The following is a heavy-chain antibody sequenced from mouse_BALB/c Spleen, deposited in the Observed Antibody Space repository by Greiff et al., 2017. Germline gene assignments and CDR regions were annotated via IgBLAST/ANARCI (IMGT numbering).Heavy chain of an antibody. CDR2: ISSGGSYT. CDR3: ARGRYYGSSPFAY. Sequence: EVKLQESGGGLVKPGGSLKLSCAASGFTFSSYAMSWVRQSPEKRLEWVAEISSGGSYTYYPDTVTGRFTISRDNAKNTLYLEMSSLRSEDTAMYYCARGRYYGSSPFAYWGQGTLVTVSA. J-gene: IGHJ3*01. D-gene: IGHD1-1*01. CDR1: GFTFSSYA. V-gene: IGHV5-9-4*01.